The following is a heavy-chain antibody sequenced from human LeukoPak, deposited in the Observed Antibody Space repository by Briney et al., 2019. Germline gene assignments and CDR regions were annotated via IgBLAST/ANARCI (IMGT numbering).Heavy chain of an antibody. Sequence: SETLSLSYAVSDGSIGTVYWSRVRQPPGKGLEWIGYTHYSGTTYYNPSLKSRVTMSVNTSKHQFSLEMTSVTAADTAVYYCAIVNLGQIVYWYFYLWGRGTLVTVSS. CDR1: DGSIGTVY. J-gene: IGHJ2*01. CDR2: THYSGTT. CDR3: AIVNLGQIVYWYFYL. V-gene: IGHV4-59*01. D-gene: IGHD2/OR15-2a*01.